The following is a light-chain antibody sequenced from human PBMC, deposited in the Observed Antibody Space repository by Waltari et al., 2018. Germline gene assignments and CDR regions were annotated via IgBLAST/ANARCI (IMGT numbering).Light chain of an antibody. V-gene: IGLV2-23*02. J-gene: IGLJ3*02. CDR1: SSDVGTYNL. CDR2: DVT. Sequence: SALTQPASVSGSPGQSTTITSTGSSSDVGTYNLLFWYQQQPGKVPKLLIYDVTKRPSGVSNRFSGSKSGNTASLTISGLQAEDEADYYCCSYVGSSTVMFGGGTKLTVL. CDR3: CSYVGSSTVM.